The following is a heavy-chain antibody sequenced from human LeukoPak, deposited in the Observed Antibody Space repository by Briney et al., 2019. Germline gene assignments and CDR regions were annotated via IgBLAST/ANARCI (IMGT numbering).Heavy chain of an antibody. Sequence: GGSLRLSCTASGFTFRNYAMSWVRQAPGKGLEWVSGISGSGGNTNYADSVKGRFTISRDNSKNTLYLQMDSLRVEDTAVYYCAKHYNFCSGYFTYWGQGTLVTVSS. CDR2: ISGSGGNT. CDR1: GFTFRNYA. CDR3: AKHYNFCSGYFTY. D-gene: IGHD3-3*01. V-gene: IGHV3-23*01. J-gene: IGHJ4*02.